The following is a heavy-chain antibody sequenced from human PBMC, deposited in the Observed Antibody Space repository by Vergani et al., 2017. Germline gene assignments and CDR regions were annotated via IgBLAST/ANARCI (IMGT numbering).Heavy chain of an antibody. J-gene: IGHJ4*02. V-gene: IGHV3-7*01. CDR3: AREGVPRCCIVGAPDF. CDR2: IKEDGSEK. Sequence: VQLVETGGGVVQPGGSLRLSCAASGFTFSSYSMNWVRQAPGKGLEWVANIKEDGSEKYYMDSVKGRFTISRDNAKNSLFLQMDSLRVEDTAVYYCAREGVPRCCIVGAPDFWGEGALVTVSS. CDR1: GFTFSSYS. D-gene: IGHD1-26*01.